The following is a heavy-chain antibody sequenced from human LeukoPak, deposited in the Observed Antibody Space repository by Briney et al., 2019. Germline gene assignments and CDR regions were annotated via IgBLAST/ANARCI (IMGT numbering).Heavy chain of an antibody. J-gene: IGHJ4*02. V-gene: IGHV1-2*02. D-gene: IGHD4-23*01. CDR1: GYTFSDYY. CDR3: ARDVHDYGGNSGFVY. Sequence: ASVKVSCKASGYTFSDYYMHCVRQSPGQGLEGMGWINPSSGDTNYAQKFQGRVTMTRDTSISTAYMELSWLRADDTAIYYCARDVHDYGGNSGFVYWGQGSLVIVSS. CDR2: INPSSGDT.